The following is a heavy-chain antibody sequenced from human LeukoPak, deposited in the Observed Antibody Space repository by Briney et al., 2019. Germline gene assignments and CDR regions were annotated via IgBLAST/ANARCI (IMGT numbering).Heavy chain of an antibody. J-gene: IGHJ3*02. V-gene: IGHV4-30-4*08. CDR2: IYYSGST. CDR1: GGSISSGDYY. Sequence: SETLSLTCTVSGGSISSGDYYWSWIRQPPGKGLEWIGYIYYSGSTYYNPSLKSRVTISVDTSKNQFSLKLSSVTAADTAVYYCASKTGSDAFDIWGQGTMVTVSP. D-gene: IGHD3-9*01. CDR3: ASKTGSDAFDI.